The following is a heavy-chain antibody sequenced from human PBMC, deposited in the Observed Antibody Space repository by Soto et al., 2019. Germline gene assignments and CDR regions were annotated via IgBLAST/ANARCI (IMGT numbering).Heavy chain of an antibody. CDR1: GGSISSTSYY. D-gene: IGHD3-16*01. J-gene: IGHJ4*02. CDR2: IYYSGST. V-gene: IGHV4-39*01. CDR3: ARRGPTPLFDY. Sequence: PSETLSLTCTVSGGSISSTSYYWVWIRQPPGKGLEWIGNIYYSGSTSYNPSLKGRVTISVDTSKNQFSLKLSSVTAADTAVYYCARRGPTPLFDYWGQGTLVTVSS.